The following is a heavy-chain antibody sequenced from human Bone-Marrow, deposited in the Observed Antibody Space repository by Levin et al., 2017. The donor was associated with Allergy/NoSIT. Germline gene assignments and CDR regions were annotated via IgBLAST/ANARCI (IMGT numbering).Heavy chain of an antibody. D-gene: IGHD4-17*01. CDR1: GFTFSTYE. Sequence: GESLKISCAASGFTFSTYEMTWVRQAPGKGLEWVSHINPSGTTIYYADSVKGRFTMSRDNADNSLYLQMNSLRVEDTAVYYCARDSSLAGDKVEYWGQGTLVTVSA. J-gene: IGHJ4*02. V-gene: IGHV3-48*03. CDR3: ARDSSLAGDKVEY. CDR2: INPSGTTI.